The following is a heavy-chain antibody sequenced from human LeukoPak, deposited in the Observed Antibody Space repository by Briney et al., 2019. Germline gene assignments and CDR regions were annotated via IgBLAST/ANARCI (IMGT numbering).Heavy chain of an antibody. CDR2: IYYSGST. V-gene: IGHV4-39*01. CDR3: ARTISSSFY. CDR1: GGSISSSSYY. D-gene: IGHD6-6*01. J-gene: IGHJ4*02. Sequence: SETLSLTCSVSGGSISSSSYYWGWIRQPPGQGLEWIGSIYYSGSTYYNPSLKSRVTISIDTSKNQFFLKLSSVTAADTAVYYCARTISSSFYWGQGTLVTVSS.